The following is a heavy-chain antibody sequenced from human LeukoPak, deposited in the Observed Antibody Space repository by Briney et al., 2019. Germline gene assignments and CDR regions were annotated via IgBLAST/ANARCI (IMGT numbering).Heavy chain of an antibody. D-gene: IGHD6-13*01. J-gene: IGHJ4*02. CDR3: AGALGIAAAGVDY. CDR2: IYYSGST. Sequence: SETLSLTCTVSGGSISSGGYYWSWIRQQPGKGLEWIGYIYYSGSTYYNPSLKSRVTISVDTSKNQFSLKLSSVTAADTAVYYCAGALGIAAAGVDYWGQGTLVTVSS. CDR1: GGSISSGGYY. V-gene: IGHV4-31*03.